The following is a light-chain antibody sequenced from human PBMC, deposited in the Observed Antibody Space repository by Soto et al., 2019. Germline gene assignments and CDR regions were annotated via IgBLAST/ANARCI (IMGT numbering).Light chain of an antibody. CDR1: QDIRNF. CDR3: QKYSSVPV. V-gene: IGKV1-27*01. J-gene: IGKJ3*01. CDR2: AAS. Sequence: DIQMTQSPTSLSASVGDRVTITCRASQDIRNFVAWYQQKPGKAPKLLIYAASTLQSGVPSRFSGSGTGTDFPLTINSLQPEDVATYSCQKYSSVPVFGPGTKGEIK.